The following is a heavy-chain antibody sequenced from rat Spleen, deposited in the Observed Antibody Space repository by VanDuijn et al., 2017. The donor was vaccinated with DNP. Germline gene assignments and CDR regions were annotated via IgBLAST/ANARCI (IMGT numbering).Heavy chain of an antibody. V-gene: IGHV3-1*01. Sequence: EVQLQESGPGLVKSSQSLSLTCSVTGYSITSHYWGWIRKFPGNKMEWMGYISYSGSTAYNPSLKSRISITRDTSKNQFFLQLNSVTTEDTGTYYCARYRITTRDYFDFWGQGVMVTVSS. D-gene: IGHD1-10*01. CDR2: ISYSGST. CDR1: GYSITSHY. CDR3: ARYRITTRDYFDF. J-gene: IGHJ2*01.